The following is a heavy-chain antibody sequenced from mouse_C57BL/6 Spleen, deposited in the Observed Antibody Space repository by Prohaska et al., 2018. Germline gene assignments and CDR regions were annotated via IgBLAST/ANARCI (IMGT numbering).Heavy chain of an antibody. V-gene: IGHV9-3*01. CDR1: GYTFTTYG. CDR2: INTYSGVP. Sequence: QIQLVQSGPELKKPGETVKISCKASGYTFTTYGMSWVKQAPGKGLKWMGWINTYSGVPTYADDFKGRVSFSLETSASTSYLQINNLKNEDTATYFCASGGSLYAMDYWGQGTSVTVSS. CDR3: ASGGSLYAMDY. J-gene: IGHJ4*01.